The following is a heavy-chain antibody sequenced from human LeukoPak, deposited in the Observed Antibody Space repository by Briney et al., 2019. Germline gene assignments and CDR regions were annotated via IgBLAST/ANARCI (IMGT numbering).Heavy chain of an antibody. CDR1: GYTFTSYY. CDR3: VRDRGYYDSSGYPIRGAFDI. J-gene: IGHJ3*02. CDR2: INPSGGST. V-gene: IGHV1-46*01. Sequence: ASVKVSCKASGYTFTSYYMHWVRQAPGQGLEWMGIINPSGGSTSYAQKFQGRVTMTRDTSTSTVYMELSSLRSEDTAVYYCVRDRGYYDSSGYPIRGAFDIWGQGTMVTVSS. D-gene: IGHD3-22*01.